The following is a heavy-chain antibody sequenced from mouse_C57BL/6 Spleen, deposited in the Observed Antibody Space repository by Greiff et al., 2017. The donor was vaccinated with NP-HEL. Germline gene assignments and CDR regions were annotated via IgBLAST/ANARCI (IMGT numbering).Heavy chain of an antibody. J-gene: IGHJ3*01. D-gene: IGHD2-1*01. V-gene: IGHV14-4*01. CDR2: IDPENGDT. CDR1: GFNIKDDY. CDR3: TTLGGNYVFAY. Sequence: EVKLQESGAELVRPGASVKLSCTASGFNIKDDYMPWVKQRPEQGLEWIGWIDPENGDTEYASKFQGKATITADTSSNTAYLQLSSLTSEDTAFYYCTTLGGNYVFAYWGQGTLVTVSA.